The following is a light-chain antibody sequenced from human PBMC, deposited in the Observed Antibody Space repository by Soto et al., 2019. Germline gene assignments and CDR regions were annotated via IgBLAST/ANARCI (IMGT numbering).Light chain of an antibody. CDR2: EVS. CDR3: SSYTSGSTVI. Sequence: QSAQTQPASVSGSPGQSITISCTGTSSDVGGYNYVSWYQQHPGKAPKLMIYEVSNRPSGVSNRFSGSKSGNTASLTISGLQAEDEADYYCSSYTSGSTVIFGGGTKLTVL. CDR1: SSDVGGYNY. V-gene: IGLV2-14*01. J-gene: IGLJ2*01.